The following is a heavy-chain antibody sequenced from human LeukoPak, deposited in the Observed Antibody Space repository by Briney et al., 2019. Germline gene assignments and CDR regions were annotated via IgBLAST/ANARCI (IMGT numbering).Heavy chain of an antibody. D-gene: IGHD2-15*01. V-gene: IGHV1-24*01. CDR1: GYTLTELS. J-gene: IGHJ4*02. CDR2: FDPEDGET. CDR3: ATALRVFCSGGSCYILDY. Sequence: ASVKVSCKVSGYTLTELSMHWVRQAPGKGLEWMGGFDPEDGETIYAQKIQGRVTMTEDTSTDTAYMELSSLRSEDTAVYYCATALRVFCSGGSCYILDYWGQGTLVTVSS.